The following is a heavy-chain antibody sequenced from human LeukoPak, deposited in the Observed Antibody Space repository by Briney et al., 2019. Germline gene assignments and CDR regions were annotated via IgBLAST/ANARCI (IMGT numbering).Heavy chain of an antibody. CDR2: ISGSGDST. CDR1: GFTFSSYA. V-gene: IGHV3-23*01. J-gene: IGHJ4*02. Sequence: GGSLRLSCAASGFTFSSYAMTWVRQAPGKGLEWVSAISGSGDSTYYADSVKGLFTISRDNSKNTLYLQMNRLRAEDTAVYYCARDLSGVTGYTYGRGIDYWGQGTLVTVSS. CDR3: ARDLSGVTGYTYGRGIDY. D-gene: IGHD5-18*01.